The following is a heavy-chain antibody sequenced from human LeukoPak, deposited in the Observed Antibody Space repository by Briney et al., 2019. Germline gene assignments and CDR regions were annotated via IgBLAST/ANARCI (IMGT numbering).Heavy chain of an antibody. CDR3: ARSFYDSSGYGYFDY. J-gene: IGHJ4*02. CDR2: ISSDGSNK. D-gene: IGHD3-22*01. V-gene: IGHV3-30*04. Sequence: GGSLRLSCAASGFAFRSYAINWVRQAPGKGLEWVAVISSDGSNKNYADSVKGPFTISRDNSMNTLYLQMNSLRAEDTAVYYCARSFYDSSGYGYFDYWGQGTLVTVSS. CDR1: GFAFRSYA.